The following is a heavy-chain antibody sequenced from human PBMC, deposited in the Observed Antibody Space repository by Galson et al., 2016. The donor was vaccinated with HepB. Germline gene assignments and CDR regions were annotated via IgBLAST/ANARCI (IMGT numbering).Heavy chain of an antibody. V-gene: IGHV3-23*01. D-gene: IGHD1-14*01. CDR3: AKAPAAITGELAD. CDR2: TSGTGTDT. Sequence: SLRLSCAASGFTFSSYAMAWVRQAPGKGLEWVSGTSGTGTDTYYADSVKGRCTISRDNSKNTLYLQLRSLRPEDTAVYYCAKAPAAITGELADWGQGILLVVSS. CDR1: GFTFSSYA. J-gene: IGHJ4*02.